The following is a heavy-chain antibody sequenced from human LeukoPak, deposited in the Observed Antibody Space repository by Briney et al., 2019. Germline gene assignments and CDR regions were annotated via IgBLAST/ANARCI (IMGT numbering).Heavy chain of an antibody. Sequence: GGSLRLSCAASGFTFRTYTINWVRQAPGKGLEWVSSISSSGDYTYYADSLKGRFTVSRDNAKNSVYLQMDSLRAGDTALYYCARDSDSSGWLDYYMDVWGKGTTVTISS. CDR3: ARDSDSSGWLDYYMDV. CDR2: ISSSGDYT. J-gene: IGHJ6*03. V-gene: IGHV3-21*01. D-gene: IGHD6-19*01. CDR1: GFTFRTYT.